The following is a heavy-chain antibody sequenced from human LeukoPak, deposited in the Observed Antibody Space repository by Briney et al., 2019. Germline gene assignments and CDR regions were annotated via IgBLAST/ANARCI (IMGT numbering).Heavy chain of an antibody. Sequence: PGGSLRLSCATSGFTFSSYAMSWVRQAPGKGLEWVSGIGASGGSTYYADSVKGRFTISRDNSKNTLYLQMNSLRAEDTAVYYCARDLDYGETRDYWGQGTLVTVSS. J-gene: IGHJ4*02. CDR3: ARDLDYGETRDY. CDR2: IGASGGST. V-gene: IGHV3-23*01. CDR1: GFTFSSYA. D-gene: IGHD4-17*01.